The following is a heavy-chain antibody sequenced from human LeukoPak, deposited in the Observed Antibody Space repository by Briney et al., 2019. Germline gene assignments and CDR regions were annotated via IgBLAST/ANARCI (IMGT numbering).Heavy chain of an antibody. D-gene: IGHD3-10*01. V-gene: IGHV4-61*02. CDR2: IYTSGST. CDR3: ARGRSYGSGSYPPDY. Sequence: SQTLSLTCTVPGGSISSGSYYWSWIRQPAGKGLEWIGRIYTSGSTNYNPSLKSRVTISVDTSKNQFSLKLSSVTAADTAVYYCARGRSYGSGSYPPDYWGQGTLVTVSS. J-gene: IGHJ4*02. CDR1: GGSISSGSYY.